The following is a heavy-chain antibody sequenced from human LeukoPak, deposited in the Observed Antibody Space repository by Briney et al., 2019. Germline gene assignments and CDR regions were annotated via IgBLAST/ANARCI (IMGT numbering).Heavy chain of an antibody. V-gene: IGHV3-21*01. CDR1: GFTFSSYS. D-gene: IGHD2-15*01. CDR3: ARERMGYFDY. Sequence: PGGSLRLSCAASGFTFSSYSMNWVRQAPGKGLEWVSSISSSSSYIYYADSVKGRFTISRDNAKNPLYLQMNSLRAEDTAVYYCARERMGYFDYWGQGTLVTVSS. J-gene: IGHJ4*02. CDR2: ISSSSSYI.